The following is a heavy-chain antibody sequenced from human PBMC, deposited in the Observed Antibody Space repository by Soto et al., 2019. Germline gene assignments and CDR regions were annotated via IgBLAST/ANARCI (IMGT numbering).Heavy chain of an antibody. CDR2: IYWDDDK. CDR1: GFSLSTSGVG. CDR3: AHSSPMITFGGVIAPPEY. D-gene: IGHD3-16*02. J-gene: IGHJ4*02. V-gene: IGHV2-5*02. Sequence: SGPTLVKPTQTLTLTCTFSGFSLSTSGVGVGWIRQPPGKALEWLALIYWDDDKRYSPSLKSRLTIPKDTSKNQVVLTMTNMDPVDTATYYCAHSSPMITFGGVIAPPEYWGQGTLVTVSS.